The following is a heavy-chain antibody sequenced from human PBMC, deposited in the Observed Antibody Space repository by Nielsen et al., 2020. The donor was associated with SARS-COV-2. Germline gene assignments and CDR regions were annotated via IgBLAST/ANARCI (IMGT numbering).Heavy chain of an antibody. CDR3: AGTLTIFGVAPTLDY. J-gene: IGHJ4*02. CDR2: INHSGIT. V-gene: IGHV4-34*01. CDR1: GGSLSGHS. Sequence: SETLSLTCAVYGGSLSGHSWSWIRQAPGKGLEWIGEINHSGITNDNPSLKSRVTMSIDTSKNQFSLRLSPVTAADTAVYYCAGTLTIFGVAPTLDYWGQGTLVTVSS. D-gene: IGHD3-3*01.